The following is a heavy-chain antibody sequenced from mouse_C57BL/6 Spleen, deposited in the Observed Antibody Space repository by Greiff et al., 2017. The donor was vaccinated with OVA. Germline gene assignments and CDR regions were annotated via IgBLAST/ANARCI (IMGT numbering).Heavy chain of an antibody. Sequence: QVQLQQSGAELVKPGASVKLSCKASGYTFTEYTIHWVKQRSGQGLEWIGWFYPGSGSIKYNEKFKDKATLTADKSSSTVYMELSRLTSEDSAVYFCARHEDRGYYKAPYAMDYWGQGTSVTVSS. CDR2: FYPGSGSI. D-gene: IGHD2-3*01. CDR1: GYTFTEYT. J-gene: IGHJ4*01. V-gene: IGHV1-62-2*01. CDR3: ARHEDRGYYKAPYAMDY.